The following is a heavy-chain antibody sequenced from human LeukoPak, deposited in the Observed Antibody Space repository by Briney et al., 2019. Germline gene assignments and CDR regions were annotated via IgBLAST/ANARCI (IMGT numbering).Heavy chain of an antibody. D-gene: IGHD1-1*01. Sequence: GGSLRLSCAASGFIFSDSAVHWVRQASGKGLEWVGRIRSKESTFATAYAASVKGRFTISGDDSRNTAYLQMNSLKTEDTAVYYCTRNAELERRGEFDYWGQGTLVTVSS. CDR2: IRSKESTFAT. CDR3: TRNAELERRGEFDY. J-gene: IGHJ4*02. V-gene: IGHV3-73*01. CDR1: GFIFSDSA.